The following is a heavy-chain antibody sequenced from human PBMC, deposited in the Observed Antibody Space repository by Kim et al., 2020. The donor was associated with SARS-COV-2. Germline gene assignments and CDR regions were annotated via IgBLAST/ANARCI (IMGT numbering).Heavy chain of an antibody. D-gene: IGHD3-16*01. CDR3: ARDWALSY. J-gene: IGHJ4*02. CDR2: NGNT. Sequence: NGNTKYSPKFQGSVTITRDTSASTAYMGLSSLRSEDTAVYYCARDWALSYWGQGTLVTVSS. V-gene: IGHV1-3*01.